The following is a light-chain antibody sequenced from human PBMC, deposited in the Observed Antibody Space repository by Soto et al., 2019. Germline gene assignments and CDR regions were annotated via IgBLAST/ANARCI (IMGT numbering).Light chain of an antibody. V-gene: IGKV3-20*01. J-gene: IGKJ1*01. Sequence: EILLTQSPDSLSLSPGDRATLSCRASQSFSSTFFAWYQQKPGQAPRLLIYGASSRATGIPDRFSGSGSGTDFTLTISRLEPEDFVVYYWQQDASSVTFGQGTKVEIK. CDR2: GAS. CDR1: QSFSSTF. CDR3: QQDASSVT.